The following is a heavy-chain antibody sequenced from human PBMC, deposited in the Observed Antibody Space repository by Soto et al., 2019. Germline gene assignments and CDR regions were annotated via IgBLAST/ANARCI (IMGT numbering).Heavy chain of an antibody. D-gene: IGHD6-13*01. Sequence: KPSDTLSLTCTVSGYSIRSDKWWSWIRQPPGKGLQWIGEIYHSGSTKYNPSLKSRVIISVDKSKNQFSLKLSSVTDADTAVYYCARGETQQQRDYWGQGTLVTVS. V-gene: IGHV4-4*02. CDR1: GYSIRSDKW. J-gene: IGHJ4*02. CDR3: ARGETQQQRDY. CDR2: IYHSGST.